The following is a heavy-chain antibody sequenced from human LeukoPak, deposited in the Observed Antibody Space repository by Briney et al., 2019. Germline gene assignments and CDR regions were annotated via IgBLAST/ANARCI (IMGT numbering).Heavy chain of an antibody. J-gene: IGHJ4*02. Sequence: PVGSLRLSCAASGLTPRTDAMRSGSPGPREGLGRVSRICVGVGSTYYADSVKGRFTISRYNSKYTLYLQMNSLSVEDTAVYYCVIGDLGFGVSWGQGTLVTVSS. D-gene: IGHD3-3*01. V-gene: IGHV3-23*01. CDR3: VIGDLGFGVS. CDR1: GLTPRTDA. CDR2: ICVGVGST.